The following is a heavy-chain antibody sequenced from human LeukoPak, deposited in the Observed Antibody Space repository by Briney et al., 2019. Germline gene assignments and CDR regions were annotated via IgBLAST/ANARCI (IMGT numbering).Heavy chain of an antibody. J-gene: IGHJ6*03. CDR2: ISDTGDIT. CDR1: GFTFSSYV. Sequence: GGTLRLSCAASGFTFSSYVMNWVRQAPGKGLEWVSSISDTGDITYYADSVKGRFTVSRDNSKNTLYLQMNSLRAEDTAVYYCAKPPRPRTYFMDVWGKGTTVTISS. D-gene: IGHD3/OR15-3a*01. V-gene: IGHV3-23*01. CDR3: AKPPRPRTYFMDV.